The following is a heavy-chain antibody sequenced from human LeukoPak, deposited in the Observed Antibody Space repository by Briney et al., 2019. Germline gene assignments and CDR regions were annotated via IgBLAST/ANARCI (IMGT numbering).Heavy chain of an antibody. CDR1: GFTFSSHG. J-gene: IGHJ6*03. CDR2: IRYDGSNK. CDR3: AKGADYYMDV. V-gene: IGHV3-30*02. Sequence: PGGSLRLSCAASGFTFSSHGMHWVRQAPGKGLEWVAFIRYDGSNKDYADSVKGRFTFSRDNSKNALYLQMNSLRGEDTAVYYCAKGADYYMDVWGKGTTVTVSS.